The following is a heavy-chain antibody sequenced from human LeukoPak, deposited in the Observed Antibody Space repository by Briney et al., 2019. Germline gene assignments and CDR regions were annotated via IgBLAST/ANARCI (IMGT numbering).Heavy chain of an antibody. CDR3: ARGSSGWYHFDY. V-gene: IGHV3-30*14. Sequence: GGSLRLSCAASGFTFSTYAMHWVRQAPGKGLEWVAVISYDGGNEYYADSVKGRFTISRDNSKNTPYLQMNSLRAEDTAAYYCARGSSGWYHFDYWGQGTLVTVSS. J-gene: IGHJ4*02. D-gene: IGHD6-19*01. CDR2: ISYDGGNE. CDR1: GFTFSTYA.